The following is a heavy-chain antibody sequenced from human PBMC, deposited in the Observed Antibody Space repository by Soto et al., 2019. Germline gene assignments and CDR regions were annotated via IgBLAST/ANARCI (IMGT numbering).Heavy chain of an antibody. V-gene: IGHV3-23*04. Sequence: VQLVESGGGVVQPGRSLRLSCAASGFTFSSYAMSWVRQAPGKGLEWVSAISGSGGSTYYADSVKGRFTISRDNSKNTLYLQMNSLRAEDTAVYYCARGSGSYLTSFDYWGQGTLVTVSS. D-gene: IGHD1-26*01. CDR1: GFTFSSYA. J-gene: IGHJ4*02. CDR2: ISGSGGST. CDR3: ARGSGSYLTSFDY.